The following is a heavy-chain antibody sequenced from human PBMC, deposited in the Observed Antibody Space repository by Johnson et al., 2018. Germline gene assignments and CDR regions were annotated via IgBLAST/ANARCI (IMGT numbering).Heavy chain of an antibody. J-gene: IGHJ6*03. CDR1: GDSISSGSYY. CDR2: IYTSGTT. Sequence: QVQLQESGPGLVKXSQTLSLXCTVSGDSISSGSYYWGWIRQPAGRGLEWIGRIYTSGTTNYNTSPGGRVTISVDTSKNHFSLPLSSVTAADTAVYFCARVKQLLYFDDFHYYIDVWGKGTTVTVFS. CDR3: ARVKQLLYFDDFHYYIDV. V-gene: IGHV4-61*02. D-gene: IGHD3-9*01.